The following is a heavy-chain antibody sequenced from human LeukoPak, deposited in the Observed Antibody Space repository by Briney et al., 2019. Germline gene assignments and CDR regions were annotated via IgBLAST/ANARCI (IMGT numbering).Heavy chain of an antibody. J-gene: IGHJ4*02. CDR1: GFTFSGYA. CDR2: ISGSGDYT. V-gene: IGHV3-23*01. Sequence: GGSLRLSCAVSGFTFSGYAMSWVRQAPGKGLEWVSTISGSGDYTYYADSVKGRFSISRDNSKNTLYLQMNSLRAEDTAVYYCAKRDYYDSRGYYEYYFDYWGQGTLVTVSS. D-gene: IGHD3-22*01. CDR3: AKRDYYDSRGYYEYYFDY.